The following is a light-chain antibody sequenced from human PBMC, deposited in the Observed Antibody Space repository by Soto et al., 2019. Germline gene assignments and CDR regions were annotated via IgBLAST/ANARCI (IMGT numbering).Light chain of an antibody. CDR3: QKYNSAPWT. Sequence: DIQMTQSPSSLSASVGDRVTITCRASQGISNYLSWYQQKPGKVPKLLIYAASTLQSGVPSRFSGSGSGTDFTLTISSLQPKDVATCYCQKYNSAPWTFGQGTKVDIK. CDR2: AAS. V-gene: IGKV1-27*01. CDR1: QGISNY. J-gene: IGKJ1*01.